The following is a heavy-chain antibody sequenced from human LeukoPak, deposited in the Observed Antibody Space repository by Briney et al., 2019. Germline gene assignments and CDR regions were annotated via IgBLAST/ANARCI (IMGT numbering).Heavy chain of an antibody. D-gene: IGHD4-17*01. CDR1: GFTFSSNA. CDR3: AKDLTVTRYYYYGMDV. CDR2: ISGSGGST. V-gene: IGHV3-23*01. J-gene: IGHJ6*02. Sequence: GGSLRLSCAASGFTFSSNAMSWVRQASGKGLEWVSAISGSGGSTYYADSVKGRFTISRDNSKNTLYLQMNSLRAEDTAVYYCAKDLTVTRYYYYGMDVWGQGTTVTVSS.